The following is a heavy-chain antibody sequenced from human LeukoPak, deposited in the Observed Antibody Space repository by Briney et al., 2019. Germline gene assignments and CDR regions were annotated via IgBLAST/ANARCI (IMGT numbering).Heavy chain of an antibody. V-gene: IGHV1-3*01. CDR3: ARDPGGPGYSYYYYYYGMDV. CDR1: GHTSTTYA. J-gene: IGHJ6*02. D-gene: IGHD2-21*01. Sequence: ASVKVSCKASGHTSTTYAIHWVRQAPGQGLEWMGWINAGNGNIKYSQKFQGRVTITRDTSASTAYMELSSLRSEDTAVYYCARDPGGPGYSYYYYYYGMDVWGQGTTVTVSS. CDR2: INAGNGNI.